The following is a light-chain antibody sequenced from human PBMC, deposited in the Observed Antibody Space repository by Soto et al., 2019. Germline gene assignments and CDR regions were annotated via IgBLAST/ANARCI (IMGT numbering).Light chain of an antibody. V-gene: IGLV1-44*01. J-gene: IGLJ1*01. CDR3: AGWDGSLRGFV. CDR2: DNN. CDR1: SSNIGRDP. Sequence: QSVLTQPPSASGTPGQRVTISCSGSSSNIGRDPVNWYQELPGTAPKLLIYDNNQRPSGVPDRFSGSKSGTSASLAISGLQSEVEADYFCAGWDGSLRGFVFGTGTKVTAL.